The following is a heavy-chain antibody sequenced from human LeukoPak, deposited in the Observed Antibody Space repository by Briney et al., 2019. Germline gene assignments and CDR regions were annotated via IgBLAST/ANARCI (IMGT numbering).Heavy chain of an antibody. CDR2: ISSSGSTI. Sequence: GGSLRLSCAASGFTFSSYEMNWVRQAPGKGLEWVSYISSSGSTIYYADSVKGRFTISRDNAKNSLYLQMNSLRAEDTALYYCAKTQGYSGYDWVDYWGQGTLVTVSS. V-gene: IGHV3-48*03. CDR3: AKTQGYSGYDWVDY. D-gene: IGHD5-12*01. CDR1: GFTFSSYE. J-gene: IGHJ4*02.